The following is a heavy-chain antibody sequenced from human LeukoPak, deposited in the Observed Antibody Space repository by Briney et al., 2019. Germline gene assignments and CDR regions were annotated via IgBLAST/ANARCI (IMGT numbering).Heavy chain of an antibody. Sequence: GGSLRLSCAVSGFTFSYYGMHWVRQAPGKGLDWVAVIWHDGSNQDYADSVKGRFTISRDNSKNTLYLQMNSLRADDTAVYYCAKEYVSYGSGSYYNAWGQGTLVTVSS. CDR2: IWHDGSNQ. V-gene: IGHV3-30*02. J-gene: IGHJ5*02. CDR1: GFTFSYYG. D-gene: IGHD3-10*01. CDR3: AKEYVSYGSGSYYNA.